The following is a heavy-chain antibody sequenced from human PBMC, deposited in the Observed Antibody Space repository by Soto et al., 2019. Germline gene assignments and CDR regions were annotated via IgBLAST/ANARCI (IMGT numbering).Heavy chain of an antibody. Sequence: SETLSLTCSVSGDSISTVDYFWAWIRQPPGQALEYIGYIYKSATTYYNPSFESRVAISLDTSKSQFSLNVTSVTAADTAVYFCARGRYCLTGRCFPNWFDSWGQGTLVTVST. CDR2: IYKSATT. CDR1: GDSISTVDYF. V-gene: IGHV4-30-4*01. D-gene: IGHD2-15*01. CDR3: ARGRYCLTGRCFPNWFDS. J-gene: IGHJ5*01.